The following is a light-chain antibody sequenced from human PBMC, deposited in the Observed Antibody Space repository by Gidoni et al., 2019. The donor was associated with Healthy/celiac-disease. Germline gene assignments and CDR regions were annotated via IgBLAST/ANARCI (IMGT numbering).Light chain of an antibody. J-gene: IGKJ3*01. CDR2: GAS. CDR1: HSVSSN. V-gene: IGKV3-15*01. Sequence: EIVMTQSPATLSVSPGERATLSCRASHSVSSNLDWYQQKPGQAPRLLIYGASTRATGIPARFSGSGSGTDFTLTISSLQSEDFAVYYCQQYNNWPFTFGPGTKVDIK. CDR3: QQYNNWPFT.